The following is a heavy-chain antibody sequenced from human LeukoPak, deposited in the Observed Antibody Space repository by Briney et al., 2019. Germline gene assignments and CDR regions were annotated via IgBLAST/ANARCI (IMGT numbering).Heavy chain of an antibody. CDR2: LYYGGTT. Sequence: SETLSLTCTVPGGSISSSSDYWGWIRHPPGDGLEWTGRLYYGGTTCYNPSLKSQVTISVDRYKTKYSLKLRSVTAGDTAVYYCESAIYPTYVWGSHRYLNWFGPWGKGTLVTASS. V-gene: IGHV4-39*01. CDR3: ESAIYPTYVWGSHRYLNWFGP. D-gene: IGHD3-16*02. J-gene: IGHJ5*02. CDR1: GGSISSSSDY.